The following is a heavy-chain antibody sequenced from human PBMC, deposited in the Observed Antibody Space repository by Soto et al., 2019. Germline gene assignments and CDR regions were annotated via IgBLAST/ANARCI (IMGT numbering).Heavy chain of an antibody. CDR3: ALSPTVTKFDY. J-gene: IGHJ4*02. D-gene: IGHD4-17*01. CDR2: IIPIFGAA. Sequence: QEQLVQSGAEVKKPGSSVKVSCKASGGTFSNYAVTWVRQAPGQGLEWMGGIIPIFGAATYTQKFQGRVTVTADKYTGTAYMELRSLRSDDTAVYYCALSPTVTKFDYWGQGTLVTVSS. V-gene: IGHV1-69*06. CDR1: GGTFSNYA.